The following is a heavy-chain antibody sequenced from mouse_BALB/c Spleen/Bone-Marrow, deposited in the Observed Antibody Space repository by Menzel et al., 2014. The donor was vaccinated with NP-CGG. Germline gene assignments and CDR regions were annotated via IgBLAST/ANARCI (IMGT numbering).Heavy chain of an antibody. D-gene: IGHD2-4*01. J-gene: IGHJ4*01. CDR2: IYPGGGYT. CDR1: GYTFTNYW. CDR3: ARDMITTRAMDY. Sequence: VQLQQSGAELVRPGTSVKISCKAFGYTFTNYWLGWVKQRPGHGLEWIGDIYPGGGYTDYNEKFKGKATLTADTSSSTAYMQLSNLTSEDSAVYFCARDMITTRAMDYWGQGTSVTVSS. V-gene: IGHV1-63*02.